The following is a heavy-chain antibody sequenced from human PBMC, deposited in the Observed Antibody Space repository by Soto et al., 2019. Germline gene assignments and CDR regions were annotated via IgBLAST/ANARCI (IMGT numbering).Heavy chain of an antibody. D-gene: IGHD2-15*01. J-gene: IGHJ6*02. CDR1: VFTFISYG. Sequence: PGWSLRLSCASSVFTFISYGMHWVRQAPGKGLEWVAVISYDGSNKYYADSVKGRFTISRDNSKNTLYLQMNSLRAEDTAVYYCAKDRGYCSGGSCYSDYYYYGMDVWGQGTTVTVSS. V-gene: IGHV3-30*18. CDR3: AKDRGYCSGGSCYSDYYYYGMDV. CDR2: ISYDGSNK.